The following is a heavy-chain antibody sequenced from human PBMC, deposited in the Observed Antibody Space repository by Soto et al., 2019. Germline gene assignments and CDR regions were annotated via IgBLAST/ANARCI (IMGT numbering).Heavy chain of an antibody. D-gene: IGHD6-19*01. CDR2: ISWDGGST. J-gene: IGHJ4*02. CDR3: AKDITQSSGWYGPTDY. Sequence: GGSLRLSCAASGFTFDDYTMHWVRQAPGKGLEWVSLISWDGGSTYYADSVKGRFTISRDNSKNSLYLQMNSLRTEDTALYYCAKDITQSSGWYGPTDYWGQGTLVTVSS. CDR1: GFTFDDYT. V-gene: IGHV3-43*01.